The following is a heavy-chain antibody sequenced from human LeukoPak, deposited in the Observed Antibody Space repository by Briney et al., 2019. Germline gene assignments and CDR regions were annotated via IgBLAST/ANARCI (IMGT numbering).Heavy chain of an antibody. V-gene: IGHV4-34*01. CDR1: AGSLSDYY. D-gene: IGHD5-24*01. Sequence: SETLSLTCAVYAGSLSDYYWNWIRQPPGKRLEWIGEINHGGSTSYNPSLKSRVTISVDTSKNQFSLKVISVTAADTAVYYCARGTRWLQSPWFDPWGQGTRVTVSS. CDR3: ARGTRWLQSPWFDP. CDR2: INHGGST. J-gene: IGHJ5*02.